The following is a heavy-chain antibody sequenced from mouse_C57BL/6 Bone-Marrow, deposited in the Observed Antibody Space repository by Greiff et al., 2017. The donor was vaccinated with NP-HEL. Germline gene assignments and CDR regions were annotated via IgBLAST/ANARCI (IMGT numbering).Heavy chain of an antibody. CDR3: ARGYSTPMYFDV. J-gene: IGHJ1*03. Sequence: EVQLVESGGDLVKPGGSLKLSCAASGFTFSSYGMSWVRQTPDKRLEWVATISSGGSYTYYPDSVKGRFTISRDNAKNTLYLQMSSLKSEDTAMDYCARGYSTPMYFDVWGTGTTVTVSA. CDR1: GFTFSSYG. D-gene: IGHD2-5*01. V-gene: IGHV5-6*01. CDR2: ISSGGSYT.